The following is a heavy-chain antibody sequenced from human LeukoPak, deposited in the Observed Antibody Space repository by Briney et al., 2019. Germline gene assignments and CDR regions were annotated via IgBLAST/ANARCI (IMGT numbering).Heavy chain of an antibody. Sequence: SPTLSLTFAISGASGSTNTAAWNWIRQSPSRGLEWLGRTYYRSQWYTDYAVSVKSRITINPDTSRNQFSLQLNSVTPEDTAVYFCARDGWPAFDYWGQGTLVTVSS. CDR2: TYYRSQWYT. J-gene: IGHJ4*02. CDR3: ARDGWPAFDY. D-gene: IGHD2-15*01. CDR1: GASGSTNTAA. V-gene: IGHV6-1*01.